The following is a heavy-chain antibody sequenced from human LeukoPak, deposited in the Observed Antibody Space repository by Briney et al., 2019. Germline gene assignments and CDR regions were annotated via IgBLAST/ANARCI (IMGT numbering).Heavy chain of an antibody. J-gene: IGHJ4*02. D-gene: IGHD6-19*01. Sequence: GGSLRLSCAASGFTFSSYAMSWVRQAPGKGLEWVSAISGSGGSTYYTDSVKGRFTISRDNSKNTLYLQMNSLRAEDTAVYYCAKDQGYSSGWFPFDYWGQGTLVTVSS. CDR1: GFTFSSYA. CDR2: ISGSGGST. CDR3: AKDQGYSSGWFPFDY. V-gene: IGHV3-23*01.